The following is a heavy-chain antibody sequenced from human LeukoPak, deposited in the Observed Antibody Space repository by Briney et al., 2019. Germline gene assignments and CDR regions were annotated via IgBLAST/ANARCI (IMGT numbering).Heavy chain of an antibody. V-gene: IGHV4-4*07. Sequence: PSETLSLTCTVSGGSISSYYWSWIRQPAGKGLEWIGRIYTSESPTYNPSLKSRVTMSLDTSKNQFSLKLSSVTTADTAVYYCARVSSSWYQDWYFDLWGRGTLVTVSS. CDR1: GGSISSYY. CDR3: ARVSSSWYQDWYFDL. CDR2: IYTSESP. D-gene: IGHD6-13*01. J-gene: IGHJ2*01.